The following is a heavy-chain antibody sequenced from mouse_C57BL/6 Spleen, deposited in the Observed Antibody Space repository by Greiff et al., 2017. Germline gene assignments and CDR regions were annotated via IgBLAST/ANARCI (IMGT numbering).Heavy chain of an antibody. J-gene: IGHJ2*02. CDR2: ISGGGGNT. CDR1: GFTFSSYT. Sequence: EVQLVESGGGLVKPGGSLKLSCAASGFTFSSYTMSWVRQTPEKRLEWVATISGGGGNTYYPDNVKGRFTISRDNAKNTLYLQMSSLRSEDTALYYCARHQTESMDYWGQGTSLTVSS. CDR3: ARHQTESMDY. V-gene: IGHV5-9*01.